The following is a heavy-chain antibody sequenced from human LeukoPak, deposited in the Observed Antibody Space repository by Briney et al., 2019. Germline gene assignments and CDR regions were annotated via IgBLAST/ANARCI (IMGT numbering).Heavy chain of an antibody. V-gene: IGHV1-46*01. Sequence: ASVKVSCKASGYTFTGYYMHWVRQAPGQGLEWMGIINPSGGSTSYAQKFQGRVTMTRDTSTSTVYMELSSLRSEDTAVYYCATMPDYGGNGNAFDIWGQGTMVTVSS. CDR2: INPSGGST. CDR1: GYTFTGYY. J-gene: IGHJ3*02. CDR3: ATMPDYGGNGNAFDI. D-gene: IGHD4-23*01.